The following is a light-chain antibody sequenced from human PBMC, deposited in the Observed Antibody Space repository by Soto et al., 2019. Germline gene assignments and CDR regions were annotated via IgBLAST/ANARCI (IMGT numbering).Light chain of an antibody. CDR2: GAS. CDR1: QSVSSSY. Sequence: EIVLTQSPGTLSLSPGERATLSCRASQSVSSSYLAWYQQRPGQAPRLLIFGASYRATGIPDRFSGSGSGTDFTLTISRLEPEAFAVYYCQHYSSSPPEFTFGPGTKVDIK. V-gene: IGKV3-20*01. CDR3: QHYSSSPPEFT. J-gene: IGKJ3*01.